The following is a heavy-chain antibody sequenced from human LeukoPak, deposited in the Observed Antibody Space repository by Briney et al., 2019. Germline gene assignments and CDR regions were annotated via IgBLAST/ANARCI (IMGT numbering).Heavy chain of an antibody. Sequence: GGSLRLSCAASGFTFSSYAMSWVRQAPGKGLEWVSAISGSGGSTYYADSVKGRFTISRDNSKNTLYLQMNSLRAEDTAVYYCAKDVDSSGYYLSFDYWGQGTLVTVSS. D-gene: IGHD3-22*01. V-gene: IGHV3-23*01. CDR3: AKDVDSSGYYLSFDY. CDR2: ISGSGGST. J-gene: IGHJ4*02. CDR1: GFTFSSYA.